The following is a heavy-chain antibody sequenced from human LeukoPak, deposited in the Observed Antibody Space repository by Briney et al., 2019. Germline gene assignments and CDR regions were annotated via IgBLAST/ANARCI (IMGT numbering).Heavy chain of an antibody. CDR1: GFTFSSYW. D-gene: IGHD6-13*01. V-gene: IGHV3-74*01. CDR3: AKVTKSSSWPN. Sequence: GGSLRLSCAASGFTFSSYWMHWVRQAPGKGLVWVSRINTDGSSTSYADSVKGRFTISRDNAKNSLYLQMNSLGAEDTAVYYCAKVTKSSSWPNWGQGTLVTVSS. J-gene: IGHJ4*02. CDR2: INTDGSST.